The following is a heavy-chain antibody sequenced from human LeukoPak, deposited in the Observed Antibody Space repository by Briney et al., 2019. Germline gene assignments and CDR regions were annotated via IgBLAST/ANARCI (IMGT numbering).Heavy chain of an antibody. CDR3: ARERYSEKSYYYYCMDV. Sequence: PGGSLRLYCAASGFTFSSYSMNWVRQAPGKGLEGVSFISSSSSYIYYADSVKGRLTISRDNAKNSLYLQMYSLRAEDTAVYYCARERYSEKSYYYYCMDVWGQGTTVTVSS. J-gene: IGHJ6*02. D-gene: IGHD2-15*01. CDR2: ISSSSSYI. V-gene: IGHV3-21*01. CDR1: GFTFSSYS.